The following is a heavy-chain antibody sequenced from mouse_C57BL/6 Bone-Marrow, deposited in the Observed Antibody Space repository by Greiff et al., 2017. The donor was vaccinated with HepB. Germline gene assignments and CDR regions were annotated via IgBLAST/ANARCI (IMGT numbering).Heavy chain of an antibody. V-gene: IGHV1-59*01. CDR1: GYTFTSYW. Sequence: QVQLQQPGAELVRPGTSVKLSCKASGYTFTSYWMHWVKQRPGQGLEWIGVIDPSDSYTNYNQKFKGKATLTVDTSSSTAYMQRSSLTSEDSAVYYCARLGFAYWGQGTLVTVSA. CDR3: ARLGFAY. CDR2: IDPSDSYT. J-gene: IGHJ3*01.